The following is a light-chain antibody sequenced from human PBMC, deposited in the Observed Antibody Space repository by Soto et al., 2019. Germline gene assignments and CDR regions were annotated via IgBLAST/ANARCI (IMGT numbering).Light chain of an antibody. CDR3: AAWDDSLHGPMM. CDR2: SDN. V-gene: IGLV1-44*01. J-gene: IGLJ3*02. Sequence: QSVLTQPPSASGTPGQRVTISCSGSISNIGSNTVNWYQQLPGTAPKLLIYSDNQRPSGVPDRFSGSNSGTSASLAISGLQSEDEADYYCAAWDDSLHGPMMFGGGTKVTV. CDR1: ISNIGSNT.